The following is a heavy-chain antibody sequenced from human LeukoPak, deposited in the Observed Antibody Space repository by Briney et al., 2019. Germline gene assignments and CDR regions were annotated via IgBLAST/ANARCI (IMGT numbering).Heavy chain of an antibody. CDR3: ARDAMSSVTTSPHYFDY. CDR1: GYTFTSYY. J-gene: IGHJ4*02. D-gene: IGHD4-17*01. V-gene: IGHV1-46*01. Sequence: ASVKVSCKASGYTFTSYYMHWVRQAPGQGLEWMGIINPSGGSTSYAQKFQGRVTMTRDTSTSTVYMELSSLRSEDTAVYYCARDAMSSVTTSPHYFDYWGQGTLVTVSS. CDR2: INPSGGST.